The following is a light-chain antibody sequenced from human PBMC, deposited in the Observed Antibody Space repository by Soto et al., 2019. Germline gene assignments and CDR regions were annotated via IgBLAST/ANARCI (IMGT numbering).Light chain of an antibody. CDR3: SSYTSSSTLVV. J-gene: IGLJ2*01. Sequence: QSALTQPASVSGSPGQSITISCTGTSSDIGGYNYVSWYQQHPGKAPKLMIYDVSNRPSGDSNRFSGSKSGNTASLTISGLQPEDEANYFCSSYTSSSTLVVFGGGTKLTVL. CDR1: SSDIGGYNY. V-gene: IGLV2-14*01. CDR2: DVS.